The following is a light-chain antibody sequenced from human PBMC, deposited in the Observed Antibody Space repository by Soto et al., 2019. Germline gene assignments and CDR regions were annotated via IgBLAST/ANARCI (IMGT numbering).Light chain of an antibody. CDR2: WAS. V-gene: IGKV4-1*01. CDR1: QSVLSSSNNKNY. J-gene: IGKJ5*01. CDR3: QQYYGSPIT. Sequence: DIVMTQSPDSLAVSLGERATINCTSSQSVLSSSNNKNYLAWFQQRPGQPPKLLIYWASTRESGVPDRFSGRGSGTDFTLTISSLQAEDVAVYYCQQYYGSPITFGQGTRLEIK.